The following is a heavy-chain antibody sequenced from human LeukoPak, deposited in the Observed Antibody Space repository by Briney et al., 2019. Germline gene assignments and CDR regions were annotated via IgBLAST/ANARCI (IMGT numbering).Heavy chain of an antibody. CDR3: ARVVGSVNSIRFDP. J-gene: IGHJ5*02. V-gene: IGHV4-34*01. D-gene: IGHD1-26*01. CDR1: GGSFSGYY. CDR2: INHSRST. Sequence: SETLSLTCAVYGGSFSGYYWSWIRQPPGKGLEWIGEINHSRSTNYNPSLKSRVTMSVDTSTNQISLNLSSVTAADTAVYYCARVVGSVNSIRFDPWGQGTLVTVSS.